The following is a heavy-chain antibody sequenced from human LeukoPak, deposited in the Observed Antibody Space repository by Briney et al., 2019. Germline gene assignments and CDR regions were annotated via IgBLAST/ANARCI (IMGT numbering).Heavy chain of an antibody. D-gene: IGHD6-19*01. Sequence: SETLSLTCTVSGGSISSYYWSWIRQPPGKGLEWIGYIYYSGGTNYNPSLKSRATISVDTSKNQFSLKLSSVTAADTAVYYCARYPGIAVGYYYGMDVWGQGTTVTVSS. V-gene: IGHV4-59*08. J-gene: IGHJ6*02. CDR2: IYYSGGT. CDR1: GGSISSYY. CDR3: ARYPGIAVGYYYGMDV.